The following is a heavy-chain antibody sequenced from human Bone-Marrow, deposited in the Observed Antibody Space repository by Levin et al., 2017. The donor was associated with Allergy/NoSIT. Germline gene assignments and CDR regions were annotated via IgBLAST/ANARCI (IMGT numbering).Heavy chain of an antibody. CDR2: IFHSGST. D-gene: IGHD4/OR15-4a*01. CDR1: NYSISSGYY. Sequence: PGGSLRLSCAVSNYSISSGYYWTWIRQPPGRGLEWIGNIFHSGSTDYATSLKSRVTISIDTSKNEFSLKLSSVTAADTAVYYCARGGAVLNSGAIDHWGQGTLVTVSS. CDR3: ARGGAVLNSGAIDH. J-gene: IGHJ4*02. V-gene: IGHV4-38-2*01.